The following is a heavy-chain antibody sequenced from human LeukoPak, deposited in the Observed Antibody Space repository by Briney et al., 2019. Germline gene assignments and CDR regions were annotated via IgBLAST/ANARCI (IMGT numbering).Heavy chain of an antibody. CDR2: IYYSGST. CDR1: GGPFSGYY. D-gene: IGHD3-10*01. Sequence: SETLSLTCAVYGGPFSGYYWSWIRQPPGKGLEWIRYIYYSGSTNYNPSLKSRVTISVDTSKNQFSLKLSSVTAADTAVYYCARGAYYYGSGSLGYWGQGTLVTVSS. J-gene: IGHJ4*02. CDR3: ARGAYYYGSGSLGY. V-gene: IGHV4-59*01.